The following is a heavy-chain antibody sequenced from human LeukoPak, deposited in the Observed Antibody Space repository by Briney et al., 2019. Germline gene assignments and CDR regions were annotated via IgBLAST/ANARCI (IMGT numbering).Heavy chain of an antibody. CDR3: ARRLTQYDCFDP. CDR2: IYNTGNT. Sequence: SETLSLTCTVSGDSVSSTSKHWNWIRQPPGKDLEWIGNIYNTGNTNYNPSLKSRVTISLDTSKNQFSLHLNSVTPEDTAVYYCARRLTQYDCFDPWGQGILVTVSS. V-gene: IGHV4-61*01. J-gene: IGHJ5*02. D-gene: IGHD2-2*01. CDR1: GDSVSSTSKH.